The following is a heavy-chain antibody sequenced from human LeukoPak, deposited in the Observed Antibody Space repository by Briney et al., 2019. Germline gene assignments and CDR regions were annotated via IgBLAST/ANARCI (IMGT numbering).Heavy chain of an antibody. Sequence: PGGSLRLSCAASGFTFDDYGMSWVRQAPGKGLEWVSGINWNGGRTVYADSVKGRFTISRDNAKNSLYLQMNSLRAEDTALYYCAREAQQLVRGGNIDYWGQGTLVTVSS. D-gene: IGHD6-13*01. V-gene: IGHV3-20*04. CDR3: AREAQQLVRGGNIDY. CDR1: GFTFDDYG. J-gene: IGHJ4*02. CDR2: INWNGGRT.